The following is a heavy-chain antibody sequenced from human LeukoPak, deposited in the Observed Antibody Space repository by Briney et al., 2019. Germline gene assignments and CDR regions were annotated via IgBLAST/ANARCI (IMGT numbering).Heavy chain of an antibody. CDR2: IRYDGNDK. CDR3: AKGEWLADS. D-gene: IGHD3-3*01. J-gene: IGHJ4*02. V-gene: IGHV3-30*02. Sequence: PGGSLRLSCAASGFTVSSNYMSWVRQAPGKGLEWVAFIRYDGNDKYYADSVKGRFTISRDNSKNSLYLQINTLRPVDTAVYYCAKGEWLADSWGQGTLVTVSS. CDR1: GFTVSSNY.